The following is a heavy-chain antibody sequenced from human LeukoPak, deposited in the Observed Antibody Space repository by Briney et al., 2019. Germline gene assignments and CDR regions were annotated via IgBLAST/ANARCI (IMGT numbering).Heavy chain of an antibody. CDR1: GYSISSGHF. CDR2: IYGSGTT. Sequence: SETLSLTCTVSGYSISSGHFWSWIRQPPGKGLEWIGSIYGSGTTYYDPPLRSRVSISADTSKNHFSLELSSVTAADTVVYYCASVGGGSPYWGQGTLVTVSS. CDR3: ASVGGGSPY. J-gene: IGHJ4*02. D-gene: IGHD3-16*01. V-gene: IGHV4-38-2*02.